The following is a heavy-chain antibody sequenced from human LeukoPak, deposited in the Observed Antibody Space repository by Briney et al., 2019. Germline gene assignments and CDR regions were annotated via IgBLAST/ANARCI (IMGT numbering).Heavy chain of an antibody. CDR3: AREGLSGDYDY. CDR2: IYHSGST. J-gene: IGHJ4*02. Sequence: SQTLSLTCAVSGGSISSGGYSWSWLRQPPGKGLEWIGYIYHSGSTYYNPSLKSRVTISVDRSKNQFSLKLSSVTAADTAVYYCAREGLSGDYDYWGQGTLVTVSS. V-gene: IGHV4-30-2*01. D-gene: IGHD4-17*01. CDR1: GGSISSGGYS.